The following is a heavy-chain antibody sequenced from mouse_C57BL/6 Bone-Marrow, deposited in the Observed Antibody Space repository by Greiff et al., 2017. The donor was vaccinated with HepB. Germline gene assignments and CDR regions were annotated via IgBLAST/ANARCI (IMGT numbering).Heavy chain of an antibody. Sequence: QVQLQQSGPELVKPGASVKISCKASGYAFSSSWMNWVKQRPGKGLEWIGRIYPGDGDTNYNGKFKGKATLTADKSSSTAYMQLSSLTSEDSAVYFCAPFSFDYWGQGTTLTVSS. CDR2: IYPGDGDT. V-gene: IGHV1-82*01. J-gene: IGHJ2*01. CDR3: APFSFDY. CDR1: GYAFSSSW.